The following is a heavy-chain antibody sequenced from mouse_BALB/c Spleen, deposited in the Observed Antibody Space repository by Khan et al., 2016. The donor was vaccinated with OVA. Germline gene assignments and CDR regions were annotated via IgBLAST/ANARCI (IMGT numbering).Heavy chain of an antibody. J-gene: IGHJ3*01. CDR3: SRDAAYYKYSWFAY. CDR2: IIPSNGAT. CDR1: GYTFSEYT. D-gene: IGHD2-14*01. V-gene: IGHV1-18*01. Sequence: VQLQQSGPEVVKPGASVKISCKTSGYTFSEYTMHWVKQSHGKSLEWVGGIIPSNGATKYNQKFKGKATLTVDKSSSTAYMELRSLTSEDSAFYYCSRDAAYYKYSWFAYWGQGTLVTVSA.